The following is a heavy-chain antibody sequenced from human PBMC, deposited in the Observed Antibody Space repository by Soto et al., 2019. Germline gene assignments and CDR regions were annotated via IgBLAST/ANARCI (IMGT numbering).Heavy chain of an antibody. CDR3: ARLPSYCGGDCYSLGDAFDI. CDR2: IDPSDSYT. V-gene: IGHV5-10-1*01. Sequence: GESLKISCQGSGYSFTSYWISWVRQMPGKGLEWMGRIDPSDSYTNYSPSFQGHVTISADKSISTAYLQWSSLKASDTAMYYCARLPSYCGGDCYSLGDAFDIWGQGTMVTVSS. CDR1: GYSFTSYW. J-gene: IGHJ3*02. D-gene: IGHD2-21*02.